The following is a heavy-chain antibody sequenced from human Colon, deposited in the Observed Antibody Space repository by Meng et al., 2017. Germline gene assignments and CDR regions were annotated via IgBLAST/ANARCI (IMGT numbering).Heavy chain of an antibody. CDR2: IDNSGRT. Sequence: SETLSLTCTAPGVSISSSTSYWGWVRQPPGKGLEWIGSIDNSGRTYYNPSLKSRVTISVDTSKNQFSLNLISVTAADTAVYYCAGDGSSISWSYYWGQGTLVTVSS. J-gene: IGHJ4*02. D-gene: IGHD3-3*02. CDR3: AGDGSSISWSYY. V-gene: IGHV4-39*07. CDR1: GVSISSSTSY.